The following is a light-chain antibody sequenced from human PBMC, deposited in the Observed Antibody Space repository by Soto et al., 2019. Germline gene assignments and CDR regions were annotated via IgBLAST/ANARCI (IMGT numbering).Light chain of an antibody. J-gene: IGKJ4*01. CDR1: HSAASA. CDR2: DAS. V-gene: IGKV3-15*01. CDR3: QQYRDWPLT. Sequence: EIVRTQSPATLSVSPGERATLSCRASHSAASAVAWYQQKPGQAPRLLIYDASTRATGIPDRFSGSGSATEFTLTIRSLQSEDFSVYSCQQYRDWPLTFGGGTQVDLK.